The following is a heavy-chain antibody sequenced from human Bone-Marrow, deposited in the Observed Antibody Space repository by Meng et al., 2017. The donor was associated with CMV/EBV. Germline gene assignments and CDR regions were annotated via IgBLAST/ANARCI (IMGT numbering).Heavy chain of an antibody. V-gene: IGHV3-23*01. CDR2: ISNSGGST. J-gene: IGHJ4*02. Sequence: GGSLRLSCAASGFTFSDYYMTWIRQAPGKGLEWVSCISNSGGSTYYADSVKGRFTISRDNSKNTLYLQMNSLRAEDTAVYYCAKGLIAAASGFDYWGQGTLVTVSS. D-gene: IGHD6-13*01. CDR3: AKGLIAAASGFDY. CDR1: GFTFSDYY.